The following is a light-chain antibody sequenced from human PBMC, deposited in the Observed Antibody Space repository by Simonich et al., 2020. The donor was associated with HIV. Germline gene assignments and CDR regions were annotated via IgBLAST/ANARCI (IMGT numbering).Light chain of an antibody. CDR2: EGT. CDR1: SSDVGKYNL. Sequence: QSALTQPASVSGSPGQSITISCTGTSSDVGKYNLVSWYQHHPGKAPKLMIYEGTKRPSGVSNRFSGSMSGNTASLTISGLQAEDEADYYCCSYTSGSTWVFGGGTKLTVL. V-gene: IGLV2-14*02. J-gene: IGLJ3*02. CDR3: CSYTSGSTWV.